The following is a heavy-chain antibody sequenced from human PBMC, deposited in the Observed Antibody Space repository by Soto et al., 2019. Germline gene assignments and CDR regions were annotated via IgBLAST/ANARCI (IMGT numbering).Heavy chain of an antibody. CDR1: GFTFSSYS. V-gene: IGHV3-21*01. CDR2: ISSSSSYI. CDR3: AREKRTLTTAFSGMDV. Sequence: GSLRLSCAASGFTFSSYSMNWVRQAPGKGLEWVSSISSSSSYIYYADSVKGRFTISRDNAKNSLYLQMNSLRAEDTAVYYCAREKRTLTTAFSGMDVWGQGTTVTVSS. D-gene: IGHD3-3*01. J-gene: IGHJ6*02.